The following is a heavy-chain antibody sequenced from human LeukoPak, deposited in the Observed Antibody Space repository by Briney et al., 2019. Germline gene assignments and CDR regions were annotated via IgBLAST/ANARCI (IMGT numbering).Heavy chain of an antibody. CDR1: GFTFSSFA. Sequence: PGGSLRLSCAASGFTFSSFAMSWVRQAPGKGLEWVSTISGGGITTYYADSAKGRFTISRDNSKISLYLQMVSLTDEDAAVCYCPRQSYASGSNPFDYWGQGILVTVSS. J-gene: IGHJ4*02. CDR3: PRQSYASGSNPFDY. D-gene: IGHD6-19*01. CDR2: ISGGGITT. V-gene: IGHV3-23*01.